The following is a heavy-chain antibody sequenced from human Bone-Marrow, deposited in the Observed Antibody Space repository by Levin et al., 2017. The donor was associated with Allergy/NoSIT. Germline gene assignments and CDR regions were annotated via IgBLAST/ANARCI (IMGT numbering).Heavy chain of an antibody. V-gene: IGHV7-4-1*02. CDR3: ARETTVTLPLDY. CDR2: INTHTGNP. Sequence: WASVKVSCKASGYTFTSYAINWVRQAPGQGLEWMGWINTHTGNPTYAQGFTGRFVFSSDTSVDTAYLQISSLKAEDTAVYYCARETTVTLPLDYWGQGTLVTVSS. CDR1: GYTFTSYA. D-gene: IGHD4-17*01. J-gene: IGHJ4*02.